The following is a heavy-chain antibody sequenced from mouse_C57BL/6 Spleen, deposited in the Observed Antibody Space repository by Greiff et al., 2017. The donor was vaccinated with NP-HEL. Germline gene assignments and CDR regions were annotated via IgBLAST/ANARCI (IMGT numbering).Heavy chain of an antibody. CDR2: IDPEDGET. V-gene: IGHV14-2*01. Sequence: EVQLQQSGAELVKPGASVKLSCTASGSNIKDYYMHWVKQRTEQGLEWIGRIDPEDGETKYAPKFQGKATITADTSSNTAYLQLCGLTSEETSVYKFAVIERYFDFWGKGTTLTVSS. CDR3: AVIERYFDF. CDR1: GSNIKDYY. J-gene: IGHJ2*01.